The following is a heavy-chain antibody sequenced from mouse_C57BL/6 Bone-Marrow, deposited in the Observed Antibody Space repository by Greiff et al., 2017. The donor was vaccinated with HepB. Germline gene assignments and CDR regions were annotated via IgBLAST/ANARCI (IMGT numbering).Heavy chain of an antibody. Sequence: VQLQQSGPELVKPGASVKIPCKASGYTFTDYNMDWVKQSHGKSLEWIGDINPNNGGTIYNQKFKGKATLTVDKSSSTAYMELRSLTSEDTAVYYCARRITTVVAHFDYWGQGTTLTVSS. D-gene: IGHD1-1*01. CDR3: ARRITTVVAHFDY. CDR1: GYTFTDYN. V-gene: IGHV1-18*01. CDR2: INPNNGGT. J-gene: IGHJ2*01.